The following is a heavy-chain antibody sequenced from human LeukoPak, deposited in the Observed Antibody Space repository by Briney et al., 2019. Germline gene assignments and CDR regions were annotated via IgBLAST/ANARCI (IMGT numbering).Heavy chain of an antibody. CDR1: GFTFDDYA. CDR3: AKDTGYGYGSGKGALRPFDY. V-gene: IGHV3-9*01. CDR2: ISWNSGSI. J-gene: IGHJ4*02. Sequence: GRSLRLSCAASGFTFDDYAMHWVRQAPGKGLEWVSGISWNSGSIGYADSVKGRFTISRDNAKNSLYLQMNSLRAEDTALYYCAKDTGYGYGSGKGALRPFDYWGQGTLVTVSS. D-gene: IGHD3-10*01.